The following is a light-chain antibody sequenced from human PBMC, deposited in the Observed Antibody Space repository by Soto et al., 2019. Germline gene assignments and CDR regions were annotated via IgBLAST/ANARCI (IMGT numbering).Light chain of an antibody. CDR2: LGS. J-gene: IGKJ4*01. Sequence: DIVMTQSPLSLPVTPGEPASISCRSSQSLLHSDGYNYLDWYLQNPGQSPQVLIYLGSTRASGVPDRFSGRGSGTDFTLKISRVEAEDVGVYYCMPALQTPITFGGGTKVEIK. V-gene: IGKV2-28*01. CDR1: QSLLHSDGYNY. CDR3: MPALQTPIT.